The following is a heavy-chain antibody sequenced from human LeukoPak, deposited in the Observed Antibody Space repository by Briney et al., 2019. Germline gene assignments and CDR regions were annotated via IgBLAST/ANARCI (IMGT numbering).Heavy chain of an antibody. Sequence: PGGSLRLSCAAFGFPLSSYGMHWVRQAPGKGLEWVAVIWYDGSKRYYADSVKGRFTISKDSTLYLQMNSLRAEDTAFYCCARDIGHNGDYMFDLWGQGTPVTVSS. V-gene: IGHV3-33*01. J-gene: IGHJ5*02. CDR2: IWYDGSKR. CDR3: ARDIGHNGDYMFDL. D-gene: IGHD4-17*01. CDR1: GFPLSSYG.